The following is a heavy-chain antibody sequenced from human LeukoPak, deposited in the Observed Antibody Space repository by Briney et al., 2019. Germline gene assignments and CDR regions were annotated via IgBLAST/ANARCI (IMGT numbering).Heavy chain of an antibody. CDR2: ISWNSRNNM. CDR1: GFTFDDYA. CDR3: ARDVY. V-gene: IGHV3-9*01. J-gene: IGHJ4*02. Sequence: GRSLRLSCAASGFTFDDYAMHWVRQAPGKGLEWVAGISWNSRNNMGYVDSVKGRFTISRDHAKNSLFLQMNSLRAEDTAVYYCARDVYWGQGTLVTVSS.